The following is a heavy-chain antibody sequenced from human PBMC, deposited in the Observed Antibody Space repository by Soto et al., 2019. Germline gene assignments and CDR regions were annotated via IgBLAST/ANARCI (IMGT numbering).Heavy chain of an antibody. D-gene: IGHD3-16*01. CDR1: GGSVSSGTYY. CDR3: ARQLRSIDN. Sequence: SETLSLTCSVSGGSVSSGTYYWSWIRQPPGKGLEWIGYIYHSGSTNYNPSLKSRVTISVDTSKNQFSLKLSSVTAADTAIYYCARQLRSIDNWGQGTLVTVS. V-gene: IGHV4-61*01. J-gene: IGHJ4*02. CDR2: IYHSGST.